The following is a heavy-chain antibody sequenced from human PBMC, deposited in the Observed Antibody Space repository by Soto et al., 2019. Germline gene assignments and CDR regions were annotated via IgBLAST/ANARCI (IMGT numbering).Heavy chain of an antibody. CDR3: ARGAYYSSGYQDYFDD. J-gene: IGHJ4*02. CDR1: GGTFSSYS. CDR2: IIPIFGTA. D-gene: IGHD3-22*01. Sequence: QVQLVQSGAEVKKPGSSVKVSCQASGGTFSSYSISLVRPAPGQGLEWMGGIIPIFGTANYAQKFQGRVTITADESTSTAYMELSSLRSEDTAVYYCARGAYYSSGYQDYFDDWGQGTLVTVSS. V-gene: IGHV1-69*01.